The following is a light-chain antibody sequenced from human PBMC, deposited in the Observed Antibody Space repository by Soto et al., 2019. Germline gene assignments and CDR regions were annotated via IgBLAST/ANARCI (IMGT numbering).Light chain of an antibody. V-gene: IGKV1-5*01. CDR1: QNIGNW. J-gene: IGKJ1*01. Sequence: DIQITHSPSTLSASVGDRVTITCRASQNIGNWLAWYQQKPGKTPDLLIYDASSLESGVPLRFSGSGSGAEFALTISSLQTDDSATYYCQQYNDEPWTFGQGTKVEIK. CDR2: DAS. CDR3: QQYNDEPWT.